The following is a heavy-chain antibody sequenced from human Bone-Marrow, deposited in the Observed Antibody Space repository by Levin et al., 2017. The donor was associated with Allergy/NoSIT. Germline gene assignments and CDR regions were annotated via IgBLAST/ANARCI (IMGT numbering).Heavy chain of an antibody. CDR1: GGTFSSYA. CDR2: IIPIFGTA. J-gene: IGHJ6*02. CDR3: ARGLTYYYGMDV. Sequence: SVKVSCKASGGTFSSYAISWVRQAPGQGLEWMGGIIPIFGTANYAQKFQGRVTITADESTSTAYMELSSLRSEDTAVYYCARGLTYYYGMDVWGQGTTVTVSS. V-gene: IGHV1-69*13. D-gene: IGHD4/OR15-4a*01.